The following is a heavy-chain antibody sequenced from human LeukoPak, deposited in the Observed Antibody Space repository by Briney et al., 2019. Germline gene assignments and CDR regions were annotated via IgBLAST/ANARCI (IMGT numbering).Heavy chain of an antibody. J-gene: IGHJ3*02. D-gene: IGHD3-22*01. Sequence: SGTLSLTCAVSGGSISSNNWWGWVRQPPGKGLEWIGEIYHSGSPNYNPSLKSRVTISVDKSRNHFSLNLSSVTAADTAVYYCARVTYYYDSSGYYFAFDIWGQGTMVTVSS. CDR2: IYHSGSP. V-gene: IGHV4-4*02. CDR3: ARVTYYYDSSGYYFAFDI. CDR1: GGSISSNNW.